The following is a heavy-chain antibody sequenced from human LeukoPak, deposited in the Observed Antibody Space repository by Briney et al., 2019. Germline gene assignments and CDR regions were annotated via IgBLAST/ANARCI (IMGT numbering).Heavy chain of an antibody. CDR2: ISWDGGNI. V-gene: IGHV3-43D*03. CDR3: AKAAIRYTTRWNTFDY. D-gene: IGHD2-2*02. CDR1: GFTFDDYA. J-gene: IGHJ4*02. Sequence: GGSLRLSCAASGFTFDDYAMHWVRQAPGKGLEWDSLISWDGGNIYYADSMKGRFTISRDNSKNSLYLQMNSLRAEDSAFYYCAKAAIRYTTRWNTFDYWGQGTLVTVSS.